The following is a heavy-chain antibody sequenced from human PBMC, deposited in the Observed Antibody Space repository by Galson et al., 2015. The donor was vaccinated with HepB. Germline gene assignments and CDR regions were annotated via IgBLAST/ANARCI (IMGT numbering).Heavy chain of an antibody. CDR1: PFTFPTYW. CDR2: IYPGDSDT. Sequence: QSGAEVKKPGDSLRISCKSPPFTFPTYWIGWVRQQPGKGLEWMGIIYPGDSDTRYGPSFRGQVTISADKPTSTVYVQWSSLKASDTAMYYCARTVDTAMAIDYWGQGTLVTVS. CDR3: ARTVDTAMAIDY. V-gene: IGHV5-51*01. J-gene: IGHJ4*02. D-gene: IGHD5-18*01.